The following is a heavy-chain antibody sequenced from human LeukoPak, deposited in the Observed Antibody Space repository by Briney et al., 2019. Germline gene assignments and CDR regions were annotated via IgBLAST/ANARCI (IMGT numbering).Heavy chain of an antibody. CDR1: GGTISSYY. J-gene: IGHJ4*02. D-gene: IGHD6-19*01. V-gene: IGHV4-4*07. CDR2: IYISGST. CDR3: ARTWQWLPFDY. Sequence: SETLSLTCTVSGGTISSYYWSWIRQPAGKGLEWIGRIYISGSTNYDPSLKSRVTMSVDTSKNQFSLKLSSVTAADTAVYYCARTWQWLPFDYWGQGTLVTVSS.